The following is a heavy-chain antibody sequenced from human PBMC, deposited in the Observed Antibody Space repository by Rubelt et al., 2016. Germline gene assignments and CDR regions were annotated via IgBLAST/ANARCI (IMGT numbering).Heavy chain of an antibody. J-gene: IGHJ4*02. CDR1: GFTFSTYG. CDR3: ARDDSSRWTYCFDH. V-gene: IGHV3-7*01. Sequence: EVQLVESGGGLVQPGGSLRLSCAASGFTFSTYGMHWVRQAPGKGLEWVATIKQDGSEKYYVDSVKGRFTISRDNAKNSLFLQMNSLRAEDTAVYYCARDDSSRWTYCFDHWGQGTLVTVSP. CDR2: IKQDGSEK. D-gene: IGHD6-13*01.